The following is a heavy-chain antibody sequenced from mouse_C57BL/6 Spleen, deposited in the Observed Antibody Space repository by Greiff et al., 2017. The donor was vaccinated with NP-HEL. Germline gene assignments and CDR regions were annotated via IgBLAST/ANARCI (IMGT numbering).Heavy chain of an antibody. D-gene: IGHD1-1*01. CDR3: ARGDYYGSPFAY. V-gene: IGHV3-6*01. Sequence: EVKVEESGPGLVKPSQSLSLTCSVTGYSITSGYYWNWIRQFPGNKLEWMGYISYDGSNNYNPSLKNRISITRDTSKNQFFLKLNSVTTEDTATYYCARGDYYGSPFAYWGQGTLVTVSA. CDR2: ISYDGSN. CDR1: GYSITSGYY. J-gene: IGHJ3*01.